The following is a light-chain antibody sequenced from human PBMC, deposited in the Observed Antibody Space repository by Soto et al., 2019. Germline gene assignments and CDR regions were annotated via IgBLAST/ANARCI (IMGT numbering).Light chain of an antibody. Sequence: QSALTQPASVSGSPGQSITISCTGTSSDVGGYNYVSWYQQHPGKAPKLMIYDVSNRPSGVSNCFSGSKSGNTASLTISGLQAEDEADYYCISYTSSSTLVFRGGTKLTVL. CDR1: SSDVGGYNY. V-gene: IGLV2-14*01. J-gene: IGLJ2*01. CDR2: DVS. CDR3: ISYTSSSTLV.